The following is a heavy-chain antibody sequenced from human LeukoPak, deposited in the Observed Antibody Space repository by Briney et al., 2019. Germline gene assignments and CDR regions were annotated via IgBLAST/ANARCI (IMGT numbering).Heavy chain of an antibody. CDR1: GYTFTGYY. V-gene: IGHV1-2*06. D-gene: IGHD3-16*02. J-gene: IGHJ4*02. Sequence: ASVKVSCKASGYTFTGYYMHWVRQAPGQGLGWMGRINPNSGGTNYAQKFQGKVTMTRDTSISTAYMELSRLRYDDTAVYYCARDKYYDYVWGSYRPDYWGQGTLVTVSS. CDR3: ARDKYYDYVWGSYRPDY. CDR2: INPNSGGT.